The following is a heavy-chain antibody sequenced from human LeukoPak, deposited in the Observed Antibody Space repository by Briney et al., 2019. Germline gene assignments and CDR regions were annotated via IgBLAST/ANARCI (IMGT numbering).Heavy chain of an antibody. D-gene: IGHD6-13*01. Sequence: GASVKVSCKASGYTFTSYYMHWVRQAPGQGLEWMGIINPSGGSTSYAQKFQGRVTMTRDTSTSTVYMELSSLRSEDTAVYYCARGPQGRIAAAGTASDYWGRGTLVTVSS. CDR1: GYTFTSYY. J-gene: IGHJ4*02. CDR2: INPSGGST. CDR3: ARGPQGRIAAAGTASDY. V-gene: IGHV1-46*01.